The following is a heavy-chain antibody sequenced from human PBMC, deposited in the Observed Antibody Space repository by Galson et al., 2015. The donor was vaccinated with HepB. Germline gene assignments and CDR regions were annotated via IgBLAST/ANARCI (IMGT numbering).Heavy chain of an antibody. D-gene: IGHD1-7*01. J-gene: IGHJ6*02. CDR1: GGTFSSYT. V-gene: IGHV1-18*01. CDR3: ARDSRLELQLNNYYSYGMDV. CDR2: VSGYDGSA. Sequence: SVKVSCKASGGTFSSYTFSWVRQAPGQGLEWMGWVSGYDGSANYAPKSQGRVTMTTEASTGTAFMEMRSLRSDDTAVYYCARDSRLELQLNNYYSYGMDVWGQGTAVVVS.